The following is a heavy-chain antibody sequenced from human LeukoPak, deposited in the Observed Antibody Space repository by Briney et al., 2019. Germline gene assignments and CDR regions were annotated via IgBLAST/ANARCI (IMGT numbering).Heavy chain of an antibody. CDR3: AKDHQHSSYATGDY. CDR1: GFTFSSYG. CDR2: IWYDGSNK. J-gene: IGHJ4*02. Sequence: GGSLRLSCAASGFTFSSYGMHWVRQAPGKGLEWVAVIWYDGSNKYYADSVKGRFTISRDNSKNTLYLQMNSLRAEDTAVYYCAKDHQHSSYATGDYWGQGTLVTVSS. V-gene: IGHV3-33*06. D-gene: IGHD5-12*01.